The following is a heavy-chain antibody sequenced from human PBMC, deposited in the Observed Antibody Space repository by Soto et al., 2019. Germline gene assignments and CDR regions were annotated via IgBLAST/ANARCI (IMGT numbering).Heavy chain of an antibody. V-gene: IGHV3-23*01. CDR2: ISGSGGST. D-gene: IGHD3-9*01. CDR1: GFTFSSYA. CDR3: ARVPLVRIYYFDY. J-gene: IGHJ4*02. Sequence: GGSLRLSCAASGFTFSSYAMSWVRQAPGKGLEWVSAISGSGGSTYYADSVKGRFTISRDNSKNTLYLQMGSLRADDLAVYYCARVPLVRIYYFDYWGQGTLVTVSS.